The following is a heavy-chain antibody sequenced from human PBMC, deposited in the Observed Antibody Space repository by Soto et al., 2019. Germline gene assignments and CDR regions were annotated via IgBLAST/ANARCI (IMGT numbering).Heavy chain of an antibody. D-gene: IGHD6-19*01. CDR2: MNPNSGNT. V-gene: IGHV1-8*01. J-gene: IGHJ4*02. CDR1: GYTFTSYD. Sequence: ASVKVSCKASGYTFTSYDINSARQATGQGLEWMGWMNPNSGNTGYAQKFQGRVTMTRNTSISTAYMELSSLRSEDTAVYYCARVRHSSGWYEVIDYWGQGTLVTGSS. CDR3: ARVRHSSGWYEVIDY.